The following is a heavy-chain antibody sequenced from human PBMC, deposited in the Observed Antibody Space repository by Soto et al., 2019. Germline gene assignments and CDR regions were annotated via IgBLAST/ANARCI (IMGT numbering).Heavy chain of an antibody. V-gene: IGHV3-33*01. CDR2: IWYDGSNK. J-gene: IGHJ4*02. Sequence: QVQLVESGGGVVQPGRSLRLSCAASGFTFSSYGMHWVRQAPGKGLEWVVVIWYDGSNKYYADSVKGRFTISRDNSKNTLYLQMNSLRAEDTAVYYCARTPKSSPYYFDYWGQGTLVTVSS. CDR1: GFTFSSYG. CDR3: ARTPKSSPYYFDY.